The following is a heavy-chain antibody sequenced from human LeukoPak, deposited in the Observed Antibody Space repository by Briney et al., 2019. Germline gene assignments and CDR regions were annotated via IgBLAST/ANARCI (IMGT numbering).Heavy chain of an antibody. CDR1: GFTFRNSA. CDR3: AKAPTSYCSSSSCYEGASDY. CDR2: ISRSGDKT. Sequence: PVGSLRLSCAASGFTFRNSAMSWVRQAPGKGLEWVSCISRSGDKTNYANSVKGRFTLSRDNSKNTLYLEMNSLRAEDTAVYYCAKAPTSYCSSSSCYEGASDYWGQGTLVTVSS. J-gene: IGHJ4*02. D-gene: IGHD2-2*01. V-gene: IGHV3-23*01.